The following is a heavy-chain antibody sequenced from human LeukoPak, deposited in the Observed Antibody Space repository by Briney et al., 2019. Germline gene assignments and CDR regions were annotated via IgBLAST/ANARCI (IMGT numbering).Heavy chain of an antibody. CDR3: AKDFAIVAVTAIPLVDY. J-gene: IGHJ4*02. Sequence: GGSLRLSCAASGFTFSSYAMSWVRQAPGKGLEWVSAISGSGGSTYYADSVKGRFTISRDNSKNTLYLQMNSLRAEDTAVYYCAKDFAIVAVTAIPLVDYWGQGTLVTVSS. CDR1: GFTFSSYA. D-gene: IGHD2-21*02. V-gene: IGHV3-23*01. CDR2: ISGSGGST.